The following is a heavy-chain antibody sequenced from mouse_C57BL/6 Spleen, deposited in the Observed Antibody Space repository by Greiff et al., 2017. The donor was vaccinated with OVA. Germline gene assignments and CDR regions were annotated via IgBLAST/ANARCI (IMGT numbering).Heavy chain of an antibody. CDR1: GYTFTSYW. J-gene: IGHJ4*01. Sequence: VQLQQPGAELVRPGSSVKLSCKASGYTFTSYWMHWVKQRPIQGLEWIGNIDPSDSETHYNQKFKDKATLTVDKSSSTAYMQLSSLTAEDAAVDYCARGGGSSPMDDWGQGTSVTVSS. D-gene: IGHD1-1*01. CDR3: ARGGGSSPMDD. CDR2: IDPSDSET. V-gene: IGHV1-52*01.